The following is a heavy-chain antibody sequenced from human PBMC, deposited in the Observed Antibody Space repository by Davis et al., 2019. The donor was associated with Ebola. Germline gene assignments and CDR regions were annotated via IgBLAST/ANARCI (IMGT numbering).Heavy chain of an antibody. CDR1: GFTFTSYA. CDR3: GDFGTIDY. D-gene: IGHD3-10*01. V-gene: IGHV3-23*01. J-gene: IGHJ4*02. Sequence: GGSLRLSCTASGFTFTSYAMTWVRQAPGKGLEWVSTISGSGGDTFYADSVKGRFTISRDNSKNTLFLQMNSLRAEDTAIYYCGDFGTIDYWGQGTLVTVST. CDR2: ISGSGGDT.